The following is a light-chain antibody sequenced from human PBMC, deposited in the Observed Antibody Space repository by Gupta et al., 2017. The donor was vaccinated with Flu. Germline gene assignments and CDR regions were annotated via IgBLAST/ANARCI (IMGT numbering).Light chain of an antibody. J-gene: IGKJ1*01. CDR2: WAS. CDR1: RSVFYSSNNKNY. V-gene: IGKV4-1*01. Sequence: DIVVTQSPDFLAVSLGERATVNCTSSRSVFYSSNNKNYLAWYQLKPGQPPKPLIYWASTRESGVTDRFSGGGSETDFSLTISSLQAEDVATYYCQQYYSNPLTFGQGTKVEIK. CDR3: QQYYSNPLT.